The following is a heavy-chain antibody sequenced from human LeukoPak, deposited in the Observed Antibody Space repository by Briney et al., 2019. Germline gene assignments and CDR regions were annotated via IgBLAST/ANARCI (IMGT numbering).Heavy chain of an antibody. CDR1: GFTFSSYA. CDR2: ISSSSSYI. V-gene: IGHV3-21*01. Sequence: GGSLRLSCAASGFTFSSYAMSWVRQAPGKGLEWVSSISSSSSYIYYADSVKGRFTISRDNAKNSLYLQMNSLRAEDTAVYYCARHYYYDSSGYYFVSALDYWGQGTLVTVSS. D-gene: IGHD3-22*01. CDR3: ARHYYYDSSGYYFVSALDY. J-gene: IGHJ4*02.